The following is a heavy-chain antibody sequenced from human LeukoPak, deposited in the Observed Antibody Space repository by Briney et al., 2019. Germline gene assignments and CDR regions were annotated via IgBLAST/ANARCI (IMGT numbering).Heavy chain of an antibody. Sequence: SSQTLSLTCTVSGGSISSGDYYWSWIRQPPGKALEWIGYIYYSGSTYYNPSLKSRVTISVDTSKNQFSLKLSSVTAADTAVYYCARDLYGGNGLDYFDYWGPGTLVTVSS. CDR2: IYYSGST. V-gene: IGHV4-30-4*08. J-gene: IGHJ4*02. CDR1: GGSISSGDYY. CDR3: ARDLYGGNGLDYFDY. D-gene: IGHD4-23*01.